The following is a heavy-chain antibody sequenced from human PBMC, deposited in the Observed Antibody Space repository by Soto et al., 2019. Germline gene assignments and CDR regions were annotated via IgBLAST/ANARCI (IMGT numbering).Heavy chain of an antibody. CDR3: ARLLIAARQFWFDL. Sequence: EASVKVSCKASGYTFTSYGISWVRQAPGQGLEWMGWISAYNGNTNYAQKLQGRVTMTTDTSTSTAYMELRSLRSDDTAVYYCARLLIAARQFWFDLWGQGTLVTVSS. D-gene: IGHD6-6*01. CDR1: GYTFTSYG. V-gene: IGHV1-18*01. CDR2: ISAYNGNT. J-gene: IGHJ5*02.